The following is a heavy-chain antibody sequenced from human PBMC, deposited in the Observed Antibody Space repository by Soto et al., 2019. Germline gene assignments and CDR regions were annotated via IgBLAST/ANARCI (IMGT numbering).Heavy chain of an antibody. CDR3: ARDSGSGRNYYYYGMDV. J-gene: IGHJ6*02. CDR1: GFTFSSYG. Sequence: QVQLVESGRGVVQPGRSLRLSCAASGFTFSSYGMHWVRQAPGKGLESVAVIWYDGSNKYYADSVKGRFTISRDNSKNTLYLQMNSLRAEDTAVYYCARDSGSGRNYYYYGMDVWGQGTTVTVSS. CDR2: IWYDGSNK. D-gene: IGHD6-19*01. V-gene: IGHV3-33*01.